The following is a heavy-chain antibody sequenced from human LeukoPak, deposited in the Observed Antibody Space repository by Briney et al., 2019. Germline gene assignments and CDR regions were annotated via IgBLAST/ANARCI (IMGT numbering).Heavy chain of an antibody. CDR2: INHSGST. V-gene: IGHV4-34*01. J-gene: IGHJ6*02. CDR3: ARMNPRSCSGGSCHRTKYYYYYGMDV. Sequence: PSETLSLTCAVYGGSFSGYYWSWIRQPPGKGLEWIREINHSGSTNYNPSLKSRVTISVDTSKNQFSLELSSVTAADTAVYYCARMNPRSCSGGSCHRTKYYYYYGMDVWGQGTTVTVSS. D-gene: IGHD2-15*01. CDR1: GGSFSGYY.